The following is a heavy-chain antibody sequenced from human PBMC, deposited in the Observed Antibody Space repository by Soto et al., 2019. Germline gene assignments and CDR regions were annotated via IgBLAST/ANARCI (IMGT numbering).Heavy chain of an antibody. CDR3: AKDLYSSLEMQGDYYGMDV. Sequence: QVQLVESGGGVVQPGRSPRLSCAASGFTFSSYGMHWVRQAPGKGLEWVAVISYDGSNKYYADSVKGRFTISRDNSKNTLYLQMNSLRAEDTAVYYCAKDLYSSLEMQGDYYGMDVWGQGTTVTVSS. CDR2: ISYDGSNK. V-gene: IGHV3-30*18. J-gene: IGHJ6*02. CDR1: GFTFSSYG. D-gene: IGHD6-13*01.